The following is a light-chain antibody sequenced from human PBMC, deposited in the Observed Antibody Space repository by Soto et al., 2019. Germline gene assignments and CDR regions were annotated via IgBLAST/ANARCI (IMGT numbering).Light chain of an antibody. Sequence: QSALTQPASVSGSPGQSITIACTGTSSDVGANNFVSWYQQHPGKAPKLMIYEVSKRPSGVSNRFSGSKSGNTASLTISGLQAEDEADYYCSSYAGSNNQVFGTGTKVTVL. V-gene: IGLV2-14*01. CDR1: SSDVGANNF. J-gene: IGLJ1*01. CDR2: EVS. CDR3: SSYAGSNNQV.